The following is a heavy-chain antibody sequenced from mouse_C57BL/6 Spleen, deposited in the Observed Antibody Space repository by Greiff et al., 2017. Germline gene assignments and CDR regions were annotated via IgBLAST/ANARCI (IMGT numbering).Heavy chain of an antibody. D-gene: IGHD2-5*01. V-gene: IGHV1-55*01. CDR3: ARFYYSNYEYFDV. CDR1: GYTFTSYW. J-gene: IGHJ1*03. CDR2: IYPGSGST. Sequence: VQLQQSGAELVKPGASVKLSCKASGYTFTSYWITWVKQRPGQGLEWIGDIYPGSGSTNYNEKFKSKATLTVDTSSSTAYMQLSSLTSEDSAVYYCARFYYSNYEYFDVWGTGTTVTVSS.